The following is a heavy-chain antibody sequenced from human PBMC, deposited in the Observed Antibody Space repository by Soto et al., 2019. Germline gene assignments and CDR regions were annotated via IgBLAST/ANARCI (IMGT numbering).Heavy chain of an antibody. CDR3: ARLRRFSIQLPFDY. D-gene: IGHD5-18*01. J-gene: IGHJ4*02. V-gene: IGHV5-51*01. CDR1: GYTFTSQW. Sequence: GESLKISCKGSGYTFTSQWIAWVRQMPGKGLEWMGIIYPGDSDTKYSPSFQGQVTISADKSISTAYLQWSSLKASDTAMYYCARLRRFSIQLPFDYWGQGTLVTVSS. CDR2: IYPGDSDT.